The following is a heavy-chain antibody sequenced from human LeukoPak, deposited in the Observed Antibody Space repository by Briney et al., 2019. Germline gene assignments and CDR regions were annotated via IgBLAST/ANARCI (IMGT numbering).Heavy chain of an antibody. V-gene: IGHV4-34*01. CDR2: INHSGST. D-gene: IGHD6-13*01. J-gene: IGHJ5*02. CDR1: GGSFSGYY. Sequence: SETLSLTCAVYGGSFSGYYWSWIRQPPGKGLEWIGEINHSGSTNYNPSLKSRVTISVDTSKNQFSLKLSSVTAADTAVYYCARGRRIAAAGRAKDGLGNWFDPWGQGTLVTVSS. CDR3: ARGRRIAAAGRAKDGLGNWFDP.